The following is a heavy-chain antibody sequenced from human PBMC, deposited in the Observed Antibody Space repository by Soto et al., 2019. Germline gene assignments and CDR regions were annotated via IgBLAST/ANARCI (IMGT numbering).Heavy chain of an antibody. CDR2: IDPSDSYT. J-gene: IGHJ4*02. CDR1: GYSFTSYW. D-gene: IGHD3-9*01. CDR3: ARHGRYYDILTGPLD. V-gene: IGHV5-10-1*01. Sequence: GESLKISCKGSGYSFTSYWISWVRQMPGKGLEWMGRIDPSDSYTNYSPSFQGHVTISADKSISTAYLQWSSLKASDTAMYYCARHGRYYDILTGPLDWGQGTLVTVSS.